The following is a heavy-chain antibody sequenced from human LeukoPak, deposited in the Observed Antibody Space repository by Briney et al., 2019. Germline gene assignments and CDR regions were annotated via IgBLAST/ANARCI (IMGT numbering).Heavy chain of an antibody. CDR1: GFTFSSYS. J-gene: IGHJ3*02. CDR3: ARGLVRDDAFDI. CDR2: IKQDGSEK. D-gene: IGHD3-10*01. Sequence: GGSLRLSCAASGFTFSSYSMNWVRQAPGKGLEWVANIKQDGSEKYYVDSVKGRFTISRDNAKNSLYLQMNSLRAEDTAVYYCARGLVRDDAFDIWGQGTMVTVSS. V-gene: IGHV3-7*04.